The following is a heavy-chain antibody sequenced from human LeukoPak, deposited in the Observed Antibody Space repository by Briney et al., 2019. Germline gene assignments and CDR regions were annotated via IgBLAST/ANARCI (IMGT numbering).Heavy chain of an antibody. V-gene: IGHV4-59*08. J-gene: IGHJ2*01. CDR2: IYYSGST. Sequence: PSETLSLTCTVSGGSISSDYWSWIRQPPGKGLEWIGYIYYSGSTNYNPSLKSRVTISVDTSKNQFSLKLSSVTAADTAVYYCARQGGGFWYLDLWGRGTLVTVSS. CDR3: ARQGGGFWYLDL. CDR1: GGSISSDY. D-gene: IGHD6-25*01.